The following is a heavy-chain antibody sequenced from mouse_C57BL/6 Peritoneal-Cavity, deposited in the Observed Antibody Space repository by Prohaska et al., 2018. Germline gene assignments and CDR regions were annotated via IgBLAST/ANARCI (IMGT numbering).Heavy chain of an antibody. CDR3: MRYGPHWYFVV. D-gene: IGHD3-1*01. Sequence: VLMFRTGSGFCQHKGSRVLSCEGSGFTFSGFWMSWVRQTPGQTLACIGYINSDGSAINYAPSIKVRLTIFRDNDKSTLYFQMSNVRSEDTDTYLCMRYGPHWYFVVWG. CDR2: INSDGSAI. V-gene: IGHV11-2*01. J-gene: IGHJ1*01. CDR1: GFTFSGFW.